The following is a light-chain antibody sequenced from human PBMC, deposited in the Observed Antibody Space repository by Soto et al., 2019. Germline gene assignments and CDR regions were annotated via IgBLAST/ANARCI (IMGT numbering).Light chain of an antibody. V-gene: IGLV1-40*01. CDR1: SSNIGAGYP. J-gene: IGLJ1*01. CDR2: GNT. Sequence: QSVLTQPPSVSGAPGQRITISCTGSSSNIGAGYPVHWYQQLPETAPKLLIFGNTIRPSGVPDRFSGSRSGLAITGLQAEDEADYYCQSYDSSLSGYVFGTGTKVTVL. CDR3: QSYDSSLSGYV.